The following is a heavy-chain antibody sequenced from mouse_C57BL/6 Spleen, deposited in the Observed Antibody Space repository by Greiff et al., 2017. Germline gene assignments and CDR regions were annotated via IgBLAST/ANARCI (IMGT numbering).Heavy chain of an antibody. CDR1: GYAFSSSW. D-gene: IGHD1-1*01. Sequence: QVQLKQSGPELVKPGASVKISCKASGYAFSSSWLNWVKQRPGKGLEWIGRIYPGDGDTNYNGKFKGKATLTADKSSSTAYMQLSSLTSEDSAVYFCARDYGSSWDYAMDYWGQGTSVTVSS. J-gene: IGHJ4*01. V-gene: IGHV1-82*01. CDR2: IYPGDGDT. CDR3: ARDYGSSWDYAMDY.